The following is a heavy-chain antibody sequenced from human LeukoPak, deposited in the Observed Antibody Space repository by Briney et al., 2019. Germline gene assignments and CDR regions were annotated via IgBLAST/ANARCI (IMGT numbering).Heavy chain of an antibody. V-gene: IGHV3-23*01. D-gene: IGHD3-10*01. CDR3: VKFRGIQHYNYHMDV. CDR1: GFTFSSYA. J-gene: IGHJ6*03. CDR2: LTGSGGNT. Sequence: GESLKISCKASGFTFSSYAMSWVRQAPGKGLEWVSGLTGSGGNTYYADSVKGRFTISRDNSKITLSLQMNSLRAEDAAVYYCVKFRGIQHYNYHMDVWGKGTTVTVSS.